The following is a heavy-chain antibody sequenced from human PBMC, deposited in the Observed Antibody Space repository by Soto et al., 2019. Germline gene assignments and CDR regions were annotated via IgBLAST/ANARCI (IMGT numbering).Heavy chain of an antibody. V-gene: IGHV3-74*01. J-gene: IGHJ6*02. CDR2: INSDGSST. Sequence: PGGSLRLSCAASGFTFSSYWMHWVRQAPGKGLVWVSRINSDGSSTSYADSVKGRSTISRDNAKNTLYLQMNSLRAEDTAVYYSARYYYDSSVYYLLYYYYYGMDFWGQGPPVTVS. D-gene: IGHD3-22*01. CDR3: ARYYYDSSVYYLLYYYYYGMDF. CDR1: GFTFSSYW.